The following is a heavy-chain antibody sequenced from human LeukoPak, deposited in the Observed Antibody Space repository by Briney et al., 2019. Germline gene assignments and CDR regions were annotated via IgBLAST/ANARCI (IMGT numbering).Heavy chain of an antibody. CDR1: GVSISNNY. D-gene: IGHD5-18*01. V-gene: IGHV4-59*01. J-gene: IGHJ4*02. CDR3: AREGGLSSFGSGSLRYFDY. Sequence: SETLSLTCTVSGVSISNNYWSWIRQSPGKGLEWIGYISYSGSTNYKPSLKSRVTLSLDTSKKQFSLKLSSVTPADTAVYYCAREGGLSSFGSGSLRYFDYWGQGTLVTVSS. CDR2: ISYSGST.